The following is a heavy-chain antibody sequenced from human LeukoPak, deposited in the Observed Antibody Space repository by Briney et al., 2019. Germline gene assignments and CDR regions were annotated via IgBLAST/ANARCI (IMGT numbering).Heavy chain of an antibody. D-gene: IGHD5-24*01. V-gene: IGHV4-59*01. CDR3: ARVGDGYNYFPYYYMDF. Sequence: SETLSLTCIVSGGSISSYYWSWIRPPPGKGLEWIGNIYYRGSTNYNPSLNSRVIMSVDTTNNQFSLRLSSVTAADTAIYYCARVGDGYNYFPYYYMDFWGKGTTVIVSS. CDR1: GGSISSYY. CDR2: IYYRGST. J-gene: IGHJ6*03.